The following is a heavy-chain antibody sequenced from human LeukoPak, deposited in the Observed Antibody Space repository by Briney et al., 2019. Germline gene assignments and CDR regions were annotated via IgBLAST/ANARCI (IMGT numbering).Heavy chain of an antibody. CDR1: GYTFTSYY. V-gene: IGHV1-46*01. J-gene: IGHJ4*02. Sequence: ASVKVSCKASGYTFTSYYMHWVRQAPGQGLEWMGIINPSGGSTSYAQKFQGRVTMTRDTSTSTVYMELSSLRSEDPAVYYCARDLREGVIITGYFDYWGQGTLVTVSS. CDR2: INPSGGST. CDR3: ARDLREGVIITGYFDY. D-gene: IGHD3-10*01.